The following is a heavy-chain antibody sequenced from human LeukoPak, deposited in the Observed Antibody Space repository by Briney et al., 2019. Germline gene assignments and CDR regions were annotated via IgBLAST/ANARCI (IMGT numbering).Heavy chain of an antibody. Sequence: PSETLSLTCTVSSGSISSSSYYWGWIRQPPGKGLEWIGSIYYSGSTYYNPSLKSRVTISVDTSKNQFSLKLSSVTAADTAVYYCARRRGGSDYEAFDIWGQGTMVTVSS. CDR3: ARRRGGSDYEAFDI. CDR2: IYYSGST. V-gene: IGHV4-39*01. D-gene: IGHD5-12*01. J-gene: IGHJ3*02. CDR1: SGSISSSSYY.